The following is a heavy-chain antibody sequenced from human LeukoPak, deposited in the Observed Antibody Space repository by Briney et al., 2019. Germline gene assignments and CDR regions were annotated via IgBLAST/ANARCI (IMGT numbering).Heavy chain of an antibody. Sequence: PSETLSLTCAVSGDSISYHNYYWDWIRQPRGKGLEWIGTVYYTGNIYYNPSLKSRVAISEDTSKNQFSLQRTSMTDADTAVYYCGRLRAMAGHRGGFDFWGRGTMVTVSS. V-gene: IGHV4-39*01. CDR2: VYYTGNI. CDR1: GDSISYHNYY. D-gene: IGHD6-19*01. CDR3: GRLRAMAGHRGGFDF. J-gene: IGHJ3*01.